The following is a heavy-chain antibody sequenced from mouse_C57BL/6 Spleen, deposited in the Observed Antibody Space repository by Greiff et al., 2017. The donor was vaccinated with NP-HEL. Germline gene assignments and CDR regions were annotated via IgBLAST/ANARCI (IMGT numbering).Heavy chain of an antibody. CDR3: ARTLYYYGSSYMDY. Sequence: EVQGVESGGGLVKPGGSLKLSCAASGFTFSDYGMHWVRQAPEKGLEWVAYISSGSSTIYYADTVKGRFTLSRDNAKNTLFLQMSSLRAEDTAMYYCARTLYYYGSSYMDYWGQGTSVTVSS. CDR1: GFTFSDYG. D-gene: IGHD1-1*01. J-gene: IGHJ4*01. V-gene: IGHV5-17*01. CDR2: ISSGSSTI.